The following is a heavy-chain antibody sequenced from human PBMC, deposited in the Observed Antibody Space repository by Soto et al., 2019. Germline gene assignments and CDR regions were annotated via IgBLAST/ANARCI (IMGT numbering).Heavy chain of an antibody. J-gene: IGHJ5*02. Sequence: PGGSLRLSCAASGFTFSSYGMHWVRQAPGKGLEWVAVIWYDGSNKYYADSVKGRFTISRDNSKNTLYLQMNSLRAEDTAVYYCARDHRYFDWSRAFDPWCQGTLVTVSS. V-gene: IGHV3-33*01. CDR3: ARDHRYFDWSRAFDP. D-gene: IGHD3-9*01. CDR1: GFTFSSYG. CDR2: IWYDGSNK.